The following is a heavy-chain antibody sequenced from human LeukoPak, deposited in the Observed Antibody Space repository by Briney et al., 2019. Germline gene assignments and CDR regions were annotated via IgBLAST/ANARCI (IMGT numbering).Heavy chain of an antibody. D-gene: IGHD3-10*01. CDR3: ATGPPRGDTMVRGVMAYIDY. CDR1: GYTLTELS. V-gene: IGHV1-24*01. J-gene: IGHJ4*02. CDR2: FDPEDGET. Sequence: VASVKVSCKVSGYTLTELSMHWVRQAPGKGLEWMGGFDPEDGETIYAQKFRGRVTMTEDTSTDTAYMELSSLRSEDTAVYYCATGPPRGDTMVRGVMAYIDYWGQGTLVTVSS.